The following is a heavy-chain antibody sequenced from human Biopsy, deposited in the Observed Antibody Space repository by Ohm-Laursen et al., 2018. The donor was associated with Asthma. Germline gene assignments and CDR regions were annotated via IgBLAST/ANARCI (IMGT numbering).Heavy chain of an antibody. V-gene: IGHV3-30*03. CDR1: GFSFSRYG. D-gene: IGHD2-21*02. Sequence: SLRLSCTASGFSFSRYGMHWVRQAPGKGLEWVAVISYDGSNKYYGDSVKGRFTIARDNSKNTVYLQMNSLRAEDTAVYYCASYEVVTAILPMDVWGQGTTVTVSS. CDR3: ASYEVVTAILPMDV. J-gene: IGHJ6*02. CDR2: ISYDGSNK.